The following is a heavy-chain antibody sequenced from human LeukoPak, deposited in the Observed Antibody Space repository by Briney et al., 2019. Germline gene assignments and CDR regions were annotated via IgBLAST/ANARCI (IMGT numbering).Heavy chain of an antibody. V-gene: IGHV3-64*01. J-gene: IGHJ4*02. CDR1: GFTFSSYA. D-gene: IGHD3-22*01. CDR3: ASDYDSIGYHYGELDY. CDR2: ISSNGGGT. Sequence: GGSLRLSCAASGFTFSSYAMHWVRQAPGKGLEFVSAISSNGGGTYYAISVKGRFTISRDNSKNTLYLQMGSLRAEDMAVYYCASDYDSIGYHYGELDYWGQGTLVTVSS.